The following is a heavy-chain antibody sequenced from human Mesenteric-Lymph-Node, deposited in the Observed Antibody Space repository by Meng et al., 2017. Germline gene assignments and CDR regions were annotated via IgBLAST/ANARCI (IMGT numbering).Heavy chain of an antibody. CDR1: GFTFSSYW. D-gene: IGHD3-10*01. CDR3: ARVIRLRGFGEKKANWFDP. J-gene: IGHJ5*02. Sequence: GESLKISCAASGFTFSSYWMSWVRQAPGKGLEWVANIKQDGSEKYYVDSVKGRFTISRDNAKNSLYLQMNSLRAEDTAVYYCARVIRLRGFGEKKANWFDPWGQGTLVTVSS. V-gene: IGHV3-7*03. CDR2: IKQDGSEK.